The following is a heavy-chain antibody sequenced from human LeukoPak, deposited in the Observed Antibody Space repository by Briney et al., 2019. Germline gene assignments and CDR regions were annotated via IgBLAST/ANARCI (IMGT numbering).Heavy chain of an antibody. V-gene: IGHV4-59*01. D-gene: IGHD5-24*01. J-gene: IGHJ3*02. CDR3: AREWRDGYIDAFDI. Sequence: PSETLSLTCTVSGGSISSYYWSWIRQPPGKGLEWIGYIYYSGSTNYNPSLKSRATISVDTSKNQFSLKLSSVTAADTAVYYCAREWRDGYIDAFDIWGQGTMVTVSS. CDR1: GGSISSYY. CDR2: IYYSGST.